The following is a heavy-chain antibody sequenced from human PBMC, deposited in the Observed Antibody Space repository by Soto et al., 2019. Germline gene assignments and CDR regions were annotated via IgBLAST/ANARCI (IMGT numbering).Heavy chain of an antibody. CDR3: ARGAVRGVIVAAFDI. CDR2: IYYSGST. J-gene: IGHJ3*02. Sequence: PSETLSLTCTVSGGSISSYYWSWIRQPPGKGLEWIGYIYYSGSTNYSPSLKSRVTISVDTSKNQFSLKLSSVTAADTAVYYCARGAVRGVIVAAFDIWGQGTMVTVSS. D-gene: IGHD3-10*01. V-gene: IGHV4-59*01. CDR1: GGSISSYY.